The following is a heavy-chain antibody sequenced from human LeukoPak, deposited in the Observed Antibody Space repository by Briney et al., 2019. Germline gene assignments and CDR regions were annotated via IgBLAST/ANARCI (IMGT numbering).Heavy chain of an antibody. Sequence: PGGSLRLSCAASGFTFSNYAMNWVRQAPGKGLEWVSLISGSTGSTYYADSVKGRFSISRDSSKNTVYLQMNSLRAEDTAVYYCAKNYGSDRGVPYGMDVWGQGTTVTVAS. D-gene: IGHD3-10*01. V-gene: IGHV3-23*01. CDR1: GFTFSNYA. CDR2: ISGSTGST. J-gene: IGHJ6*02. CDR3: AKNYGSDRGVPYGMDV.